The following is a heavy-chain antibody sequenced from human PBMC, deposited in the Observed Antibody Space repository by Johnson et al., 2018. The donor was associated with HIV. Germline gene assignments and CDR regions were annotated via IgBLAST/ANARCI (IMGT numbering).Heavy chain of an antibody. CDR3: AKDGVYSSPWDAFDI. J-gene: IGHJ3*02. CDR2: IYSGGST. CDR1: GFTFSSYW. D-gene: IGHD6-19*01. V-gene: IGHV3-66*01. Sequence: VQLVESGGGLVQPGGSLRLSCAASGFTFSSYWMSWIRQAPGKGLEWVSVIYSGGSTYYADSVKGRFTISRDNSKNTLYLQMNSLRAEDTAVYYCAKDGVYSSPWDAFDIWGQGTMVTVSS.